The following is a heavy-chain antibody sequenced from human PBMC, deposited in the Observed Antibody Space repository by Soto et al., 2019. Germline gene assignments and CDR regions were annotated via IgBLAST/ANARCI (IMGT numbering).Heavy chain of an antibody. CDR2: ISPYSGNT. CDR1: GYIFVNYG. Sequence: QVQLVQSGDEVRKPGSSVKVSCKASGYIFVNYGIAWVRQAPGQGLEWMGWISPYSGNTHYASKVQGRLTMTTDTSLITPYMYLGSLLSANASAYSCAMVNTSFTPSPQKVWGKGTKVTVSS. D-gene: IGHD4-17*01. J-gene: IGHJ6*04. CDR3: AMVNTSFTPSPQKV. V-gene: IGHV1-18*01.